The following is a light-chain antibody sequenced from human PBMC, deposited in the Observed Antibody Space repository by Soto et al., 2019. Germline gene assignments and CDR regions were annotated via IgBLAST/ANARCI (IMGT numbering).Light chain of an antibody. CDR3: QQYNSYPWT. CDR1: QSISSW. Sequence: DIQMTQSPSPLSASVGYRVTITCRASQSISSWLAWYQQKPGKAPKLLIYKASSLESGVPSRFSGSGSGTEFTLTISSLQPDYFATYYCQQYNSYPWTFGQGTKVEIK. V-gene: IGKV1-5*03. CDR2: KAS. J-gene: IGKJ1*01.